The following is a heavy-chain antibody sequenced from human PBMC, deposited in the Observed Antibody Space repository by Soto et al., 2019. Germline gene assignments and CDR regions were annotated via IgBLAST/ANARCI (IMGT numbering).Heavy chain of an antibody. V-gene: IGHV5-51*01. Sequence: GEALKIWWRGSACTFTSYWIAGLRHMPGKGLEWMGSIYPGDSHTIYSPSFQHQITIAADQSTSTSYLQYSSLEASDTFRYFCGTQXTRVVFDAFXIRSQGTTVT. CDR2: IYPGDSHT. D-gene: IGHD2-21*01. J-gene: IGHJ3*02. CDR1: ACTFTSYW. CDR3: GTQXTRVVFDAFXI.